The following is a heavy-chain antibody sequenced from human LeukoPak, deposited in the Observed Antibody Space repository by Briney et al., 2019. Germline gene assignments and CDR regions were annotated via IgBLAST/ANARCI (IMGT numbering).Heavy chain of an antibody. J-gene: IGHJ4*02. CDR3: ARDRGVVPAALEFDY. CDR1: GFIFSSYW. CDR2: IKQDRSEK. V-gene: IGHV3-7*01. Sequence: GWSLRLSCAASGFIFSSYWMSWVRQAPGKGLDGVANIKQDRSEKYYVGSVKGRFTISIDNAKNSQYLQMNSLRAEDTAVYYCARDRGVVPAALEFDYWGQGTLATVTS. D-gene: IGHD2-2*01.